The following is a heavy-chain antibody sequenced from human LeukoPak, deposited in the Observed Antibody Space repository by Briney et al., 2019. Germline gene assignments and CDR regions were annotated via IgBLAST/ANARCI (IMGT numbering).Heavy chain of an antibody. V-gene: IGHV1-69*04. CDR3: ASPLEDSGYDGVRDYGMDV. Sequence: ASVKVSCKASGGTFSSYAISWVRQAPGQGLEWMGRIIPILGIANYAQKFQGRVTITADKSTSTAYMELSSLRSEDTAVYYCASPLEDSGYDGVRDYGMDVWGQGTTVTVSS. CDR1: GGTFSSYA. CDR2: IIPILGIA. D-gene: IGHD5-12*01. J-gene: IGHJ6*02.